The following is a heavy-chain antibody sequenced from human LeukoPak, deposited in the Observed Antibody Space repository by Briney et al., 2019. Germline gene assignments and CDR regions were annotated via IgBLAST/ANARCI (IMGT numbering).Heavy chain of an antibody. V-gene: IGHV3-30*04. CDR3: ARVGLYDSSGYLDY. CDR1: GFTFSSYA. D-gene: IGHD3-22*01. CDR2: ISYDGSNK. Sequence: PGGSLRLSCAASGFTFSSYAMHWVRQAPGKGLEWVAVISYDGSNKYYADSVKGRFTISRDNSKNTLYLQMNSLRAEDTAVYYCARVGLYDSSGYLDYWGQGTLVTVSS. J-gene: IGHJ4*02.